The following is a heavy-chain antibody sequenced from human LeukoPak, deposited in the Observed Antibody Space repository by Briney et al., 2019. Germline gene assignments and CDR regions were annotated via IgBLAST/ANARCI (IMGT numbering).Heavy chain of an antibody. J-gene: IGHJ3*02. CDR2: INHSGST. V-gene: IGHV4-34*01. Sequence: TSETLSLTCAVYGGSFSGYYWSWIRQPPGKGLEWIGEINHSGSTNYNPSLKSRVTISVDTSKNQFSLKLSSVTAADTAVYYCARFGIAVAAAFDIWGQGTMVTVSS. CDR1: GGSFSGYY. D-gene: IGHD6-19*01. CDR3: ARFGIAVAAAFDI.